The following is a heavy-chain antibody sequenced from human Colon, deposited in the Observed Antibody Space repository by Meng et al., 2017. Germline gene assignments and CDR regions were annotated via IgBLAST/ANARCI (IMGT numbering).Heavy chain of an antibody. J-gene: IGHJ4*02. CDR1: GHTFSRSG. CDR2: ISAYNGNT. D-gene: IGHD3-10*01. CDR3: ARGEWFGEFDY. Sequence: ASVKVSGKASGHTFSRSGVNWVRQAPGQGLEWMGWISAYNGNTKYAQTLQGRVTLTIDASTSTAYMDLRSLISDDTAVYYCARGEWFGEFDYWGQGTLVTVSS. V-gene: IGHV1-18*01.